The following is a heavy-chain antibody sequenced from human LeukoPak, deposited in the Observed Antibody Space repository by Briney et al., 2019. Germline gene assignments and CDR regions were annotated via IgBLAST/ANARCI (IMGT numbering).Heavy chain of an antibody. J-gene: IGHJ3*02. CDR3: VRDKGLTGDTCAFDI. CDR2: FIPAFDTA. Sequence: SVKVSCKASGDTFDTYTISWVRQVPGQGLGWMGGFIPAFDTAHYARKFQGRVTITMDASTTTDFMEMSSLRFEDTAVYYCVRDKGLTGDTCAFDIWGQGTMVTVSS. V-gene: IGHV1-69*05. CDR1: GDTFDTYT. D-gene: IGHD7-27*01.